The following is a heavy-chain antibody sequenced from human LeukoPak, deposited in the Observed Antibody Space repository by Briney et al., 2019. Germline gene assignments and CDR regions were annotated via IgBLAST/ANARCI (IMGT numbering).Heavy chain of an antibody. J-gene: IGHJ4*02. CDR3: ARRGVVIFDY. D-gene: IGHD3-3*01. Sequence: ASVKVSCKASGYTFTSYGISWVRQAPGQGLEWMGWINPNSGGTNYAQKFQGRVTMTRDTSISTAYMELSRLRSDDTAVYYCARRGVVIFDYWGQGTLVTVSS. V-gene: IGHV1-2*02. CDR1: GYTFTSYG. CDR2: INPNSGGT.